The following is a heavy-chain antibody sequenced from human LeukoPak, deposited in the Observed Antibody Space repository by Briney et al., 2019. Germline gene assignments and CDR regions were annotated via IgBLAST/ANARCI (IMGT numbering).Heavy chain of an antibody. J-gene: IGHJ6*02. CDR1: GYTFTGYY. CDR2: INPNSGGT. CDR3: ARDRIVVVTASQGYYYGMDV. Sequence: ASVKVSCKASGYTFTGYYMHRVRQAPGQGLEWMRWINPNSGGTNYAQKFQGRVTMTRDTSISTAYMELSRLRSDDTAVYYCARDRIVVVTASQGYYYGMDVWGQGTTVTVSS. D-gene: IGHD2-21*02. V-gene: IGHV1-2*02.